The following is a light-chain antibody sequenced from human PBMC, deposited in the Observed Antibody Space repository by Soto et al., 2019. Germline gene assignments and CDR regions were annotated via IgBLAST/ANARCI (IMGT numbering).Light chain of an antibody. J-gene: IGKJ4*01. CDR1: QGIRKD. CDR2: TAP. Sequence: AIQITQSPSSLSASVGDRVTIAWRESQGIRKDMRWTQQKPEQPPKHMIYTAPSIQRGVASKLSGRGSVTNFSLPISSLQPEDFAAYCCLEDYNYPLTVGGGTNVDSK. CDR3: LEDYNYPLT. V-gene: IGKV1-6*01.